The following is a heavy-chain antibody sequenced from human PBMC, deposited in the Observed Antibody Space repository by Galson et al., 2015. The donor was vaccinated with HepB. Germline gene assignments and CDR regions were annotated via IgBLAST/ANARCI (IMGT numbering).Heavy chain of an antibody. CDR2: IYHSGGT. V-gene: IGHV4-4*02. J-gene: IGHJ4*02. CDR3: ARAKEGRGYFDY. Sequence: ETLSLTCDVSGDSISSDSWWSWVRQPPGEGLEWIGEIYHSGGTNYRPSLKSRVTISVDKSKNLFSLKLTFVTAADTAVYYCARAKEGRGYFDYWGQGTLVTVSS. CDR1: GDSISSDSW. D-gene: IGHD3-10*01.